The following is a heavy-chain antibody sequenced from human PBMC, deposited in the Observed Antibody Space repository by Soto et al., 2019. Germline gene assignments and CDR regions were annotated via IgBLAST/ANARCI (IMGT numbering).Heavy chain of an antibody. CDR1: GFTFSSHW. J-gene: IGHJ4*02. CDR3: ARGDSGTYKLDY. Sequence: EGQLVESGGGLLQPGGSLRLSCAASGFTFSSHWMHWVRQSPGKGLVWVSRVNFDGSITNYADSVKGRLTISRDNAKNTVYLQMNSLRAEDTAVYYCARGDSGTYKLDYWGQGTLVTVSS. V-gene: IGHV3-74*01. CDR2: VNFDGSIT. D-gene: IGHD3-10*01.